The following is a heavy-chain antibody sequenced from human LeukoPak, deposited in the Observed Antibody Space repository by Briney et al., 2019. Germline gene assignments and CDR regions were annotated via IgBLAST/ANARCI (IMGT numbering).Heavy chain of an antibody. CDR2: IYPGDSDT. D-gene: IGHD4-17*01. J-gene: IGHJ4*02. CDR1: GYSFTSYW. CDR3: ARQLSYGDPYYFDY. V-gene: IGHV5-51*01. Sequence: HGESLKISCKGSGYSFTSYWIGWVRQMPGKGLEWMGIIYPGDSDTRYSPSLQGQVTISADKSISTAYLQWSSLKASDTATYDCARQLSYGDPYYFDYWGQGTLVTVSS.